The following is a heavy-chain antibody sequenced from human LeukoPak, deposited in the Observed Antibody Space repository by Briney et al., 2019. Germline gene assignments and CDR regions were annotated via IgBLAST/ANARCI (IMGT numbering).Heavy chain of an antibody. CDR1: GGSFSGYY. V-gene: IGHV4-34*01. CDR3: ARFDLGYCTNGVCYKDYYYMDV. CDR2: INHSGGT. D-gene: IGHD2-8*01. Sequence: SETLSLTCAVYGGSFSGYYWSWIRQPPGKGLEWIGEINHSGGTNYNPSLKSRVTISVDTSKNQFSLKLSSVTAADTAVYYCARFDLGYCTNGVCYKDYYYMDVWGKGTTVTVSS. J-gene: IGHJ6*03.